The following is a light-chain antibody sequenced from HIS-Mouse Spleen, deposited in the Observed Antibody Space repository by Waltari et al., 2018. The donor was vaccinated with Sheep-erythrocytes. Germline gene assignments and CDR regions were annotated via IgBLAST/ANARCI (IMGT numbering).Light chain of an antibody. Sequence: QSALTQPRSVSGSPGQSVTISCTGTSSDVGGYNYVSWYHKHPGKAPKLMIYDVSKRPSGVPDRFSGSKAGNTASLTIAGLQAEDEADYYCCSYAGSYNHVFATGTKVTVL. CDR2: DVS. J-gene: IGLJ1*01. V-gene: IGLV2-11*01. CDR3: CSYAGSYNHV. CDR1: SSDVGGYNY.